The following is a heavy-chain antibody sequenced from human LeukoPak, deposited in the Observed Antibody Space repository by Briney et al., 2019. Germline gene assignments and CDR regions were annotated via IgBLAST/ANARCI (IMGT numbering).Heavy chain of an antibody. D-gene: IGHD3-22*01. CDR1: GGTFSSYA. CDR2: IIPTFGTA. V-gene: IGHV1-69*13. CDR3: ARDLYYYDSSGYYSPYYGMDV. Sequence: GASVKASCKASGGTFSSYAISWVRQAPGQGLKWMGGIIPTFGTANYAQKFQGRVTITADESTSTAYMELSSLRSEDTAVYYCARDLYYYDSSGYYSPYYGMDVWGQGTTVTVSS. J-gene: IGHJ6*02.